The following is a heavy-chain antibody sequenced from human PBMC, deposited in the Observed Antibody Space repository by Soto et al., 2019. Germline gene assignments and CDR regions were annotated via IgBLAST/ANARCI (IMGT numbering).Heavy chain of an antibody. J-gene: IGHJ5*01. CDR2: TYYRAKWYN. Sequence: QVQLQQSGPGLVRPSQTLSLTCAISGDSVSTNDATWDWIRQSPSRGLEWLGRTYYRAKWYNDYAESVKGRXTXNXXTFNNQFSLHLNSVTPDDTAVYYCTRLIGNSWLDSWGQGTLVTVSS. D-gene: IGHD2-8*01. CDR1: GDSVSTNDAT. V-gene: IGHV6-1*01. CDR3: TRLIGNSWLDS.